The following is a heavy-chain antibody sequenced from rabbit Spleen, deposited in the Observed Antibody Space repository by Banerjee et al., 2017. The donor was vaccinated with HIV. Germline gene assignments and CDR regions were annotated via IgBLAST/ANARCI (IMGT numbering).Heavy chain of an antibody. V-gene: IGHV1S45*01. CDR3: VRDSWYFKL. CDR2: IDPIFGRT. D-gene: IGHD4-2*01. J-gene: IGHJ4*01. CDR1: GLDFSSSYW. Sequence: QEQLEESGGDLVKPEGSLTLTCKASGLDFSSSYWICWVRQAPGKGLEWIGYIDPIFGRTYYASWVNGRFTISSHNGQNTLYLQLNSLTAADTATYFCVRDSWYFKLWGPGTLVTVS.